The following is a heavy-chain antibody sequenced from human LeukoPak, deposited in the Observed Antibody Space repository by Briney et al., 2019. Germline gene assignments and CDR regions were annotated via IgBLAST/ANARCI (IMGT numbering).Heavy chain of an antibody. D-gene: IGHD3-16*01. CDR2: IDSSSRTT. V-gene: IGHV3-48*04. J-gene: IGHJ4*02. CDR1: GFTFSTYS. CDR3: ARRVPSQVITDYFDY. Sequence: GGSLRLSGAASGFTFSTYSMNWVRQAPGKGLEWVSFIDSSSRTTFYADSVKGRFTISRDNAKNSLFLQMNSLRAEDTAVYYCARRVPSQVITDYFDYWGQGTLVTVSS.